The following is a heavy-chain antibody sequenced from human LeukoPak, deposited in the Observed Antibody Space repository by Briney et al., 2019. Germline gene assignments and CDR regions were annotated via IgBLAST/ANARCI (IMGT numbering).Heavy chain of an antibody. CDR1: GFTFSSYS. CDR2: ISSSSYI. V-gene: IGHV3-21*01. Sequence: GGSLRLSCAASGFTFSSYSMNWVRQAPGKGLEWVSSISSSSYIYYADSVKGRFTISRDNAKNSLYLQMNSLRAEDTAVYYCASFHYDFWRKDYWGQGTLVTVSS. CDR3: ASFHYDFWRKDY. D-gene: IGHD3-3*01. J-gene: IGHJ4*02.